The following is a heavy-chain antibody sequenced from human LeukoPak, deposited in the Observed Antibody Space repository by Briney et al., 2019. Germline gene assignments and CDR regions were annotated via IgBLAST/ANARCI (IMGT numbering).Heavy chain of an antibody. Sequence: GASVKVSCKASGYTFTSYAMHWVRQAPGQRLEWMGWINAGNGNTKYSQRFQGRVTITRDTSASTAYMELSSLRSEDTAVYYCAREGPYYYGSGSYYPFDYWGQGTLVTVSS. J-gene: IGHJ4*02. CDR2: INAGNGNT. CDR1: GYTFTSYA. D-gene: IGHD3-10*01. V-gene: IGHV1-3*01. CDR3: AREGPYYYGSGSYYPFDY.